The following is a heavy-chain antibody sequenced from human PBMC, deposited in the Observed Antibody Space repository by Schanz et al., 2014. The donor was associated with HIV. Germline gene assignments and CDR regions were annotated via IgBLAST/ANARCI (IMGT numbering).Heavy chain of an antibody. D-gene: IGHD3-10*01. Sequence: QVQLVQSGAEVKKPGASVKVSCKASGYTFTSYDIHWVRQAPGQGLEWMGWINPSSGGTNYAQKFQGRVTMTRDTSISTAYMELRRLRSDDTAVYYCARDQNVISMVRGVMGGVDYWGQGTLVTVSS. V-gene: IGHV1-2*02. CDR3: ARDQNVISMVRGVMGGVDY. CDR2: INPSSGGT. J-gene: IGHJ4*02. CDR1: GYTFTSYD.